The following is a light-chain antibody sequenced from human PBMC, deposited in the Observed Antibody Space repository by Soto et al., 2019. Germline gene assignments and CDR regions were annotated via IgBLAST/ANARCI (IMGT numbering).Light chain of an antibody. Sequence: PSSRSASVRARVTMTFGSSQSISSYLNWYQQEPGKAPKLLIYAASSLQSGVPSRFSGSGSGTDFTLTISSLQPEDFATYYCQQSYSAPRTFGQRTRLEI. V-gene: IGKV1-39*01. J-gene: IGKJ5*01. CDR1: QSISSY. CDR3: QQSYSAPRT. CDR2: AAS.